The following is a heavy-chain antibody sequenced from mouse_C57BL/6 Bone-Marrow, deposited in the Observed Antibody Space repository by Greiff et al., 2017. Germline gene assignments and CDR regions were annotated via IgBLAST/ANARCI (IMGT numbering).Heavy chain of an antibody. Sequence: VQLQQSGAELARPGASVKLSCKASGYTFTSYGISWVKQRTGQGLEWIGEIYPRSGNTYYNEKVKGKATLTADKSSSTAYMELRSLTSEDSAVYFCARWRNYGSSPYWYFDVWGTGTTVTVSS. CDR3: ARWRNYGSSPYWYFDV. D-gene: IGHD1-1*01. J-gene: IGHJ1*03. CDR1: GYTFTSYG. V-gene: IGHV1-81*01. CDR2: IYPRSGNT.